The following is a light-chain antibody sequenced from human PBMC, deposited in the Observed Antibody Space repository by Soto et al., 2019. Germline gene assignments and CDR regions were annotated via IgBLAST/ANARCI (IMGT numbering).Light chain of an antibody. CDR1: QSVTLSTY. J-gene: IGKJ4*01. CDR2: GAS. CDR3: QQYGDSPLT. V-gene: IGKV3-20*01. Sequence: EIVLTQSPGTLSLSPGERATLSCRASQSVTLSTYLAWYQQKPGQAPRLLIYGASSRATGIPDRFSGSGSGTDFTLTISRVEPEDFAVYYCQQYGDSPLTFGGGTRVETK.